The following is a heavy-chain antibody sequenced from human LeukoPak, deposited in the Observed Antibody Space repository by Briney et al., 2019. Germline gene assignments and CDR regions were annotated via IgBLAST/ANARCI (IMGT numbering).Heavy chain of an antibody. J-gene: IGHJ5*02. V-gene: IGHV4-39*01. Sequence: SETLSLTCTVSGGSISSSSYYWGWIRQPPGKGLEWIGSIYYSGSTYYNPSLKSRVTISVDTSKNQFSLKLSSVTAADTAVYYCASQGGGVGSGVVIIRDNWFDPWGQGTLVTVSS. D-gene: IGHD3-3*01. CDR3: ASQGGGVGSGVVIIRDNWFDP. CDR2: IYYSGST. CDR1: GGSISSSSYY.